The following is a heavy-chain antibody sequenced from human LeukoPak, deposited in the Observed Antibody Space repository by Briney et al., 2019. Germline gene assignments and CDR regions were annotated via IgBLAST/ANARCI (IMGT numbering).Heavy chain of an antibody. Sequence: RRSGPTLVNPTQTLTLTCTFSGFSLSTSGMCVSWIRQPPGKALEWLARIDWDDDKYYSTSLKTRLTISKDTSKNQVVLTMTNMDPVDTATYYCARMGTAASNYYYYYYMDVWGKGTTVTVSS. CDR1: GFSLSTSGMC. CDR2: IDWDDDK. CDR3: ARMGTAASNYYYYYYMDV. J-gene: IGHJ6*03. V-gene: IGHV2-70*11. D-gene: IGHD6-13*01.